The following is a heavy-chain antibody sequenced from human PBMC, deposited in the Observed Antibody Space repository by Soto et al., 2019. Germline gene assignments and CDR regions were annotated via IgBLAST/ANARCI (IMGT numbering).Heavy chain of an antibody. V-gene: IGHV3-7*01. CDR2: IKQDGSEK. J-gene: IGHJ4*02. CDR3: AREYYDILTGYPHYFDY. Sequence: GGSLRLSCAASGFTFSSYWMSWVRQAPGKGLEWVANIKQDGSEKYYVDSVKGRFTISRDNAKNSLYLQMYSLRAEDTAVYYCAREYYDILTGYPHYFDYWGQGTLVTVSS. CDR1: GFTFSSYW. D-gene: IGHD3-9*01.